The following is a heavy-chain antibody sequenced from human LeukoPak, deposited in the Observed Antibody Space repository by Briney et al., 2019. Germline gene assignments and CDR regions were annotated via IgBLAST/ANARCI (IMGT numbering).Heavy chain of an antibody. J-gene: IGHJ4*02. CDR3: VTWNYVEY. V-gene: IGHV3-23*01. CDR2: IDQSGGGT. CDR1: GFTFSNYA. Sequence: GGSLRLSCIASGFTFSNYAMSWVRQAPGKGLEWVLSIDQSGGGTNYADSVKGRFTISRDNSKNTLYLQMNSLRGDDSAVYYCVTWNYVEYWGQGTLVTVSS. D-gene: IGHD1-1*01.